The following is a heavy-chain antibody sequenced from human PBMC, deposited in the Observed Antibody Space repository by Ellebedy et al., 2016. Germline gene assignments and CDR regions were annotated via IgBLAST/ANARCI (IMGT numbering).Heavy chain of an antibody. J-gene: IGHJ6*02. CDR1: GFNVSSNY. D-gene: IGHD3-3*01. Sequence: GESLKISCAASGFNVSSNYMIWVRQAPGKGLEWVSVMYSGGGTYYADSVKGRFTMSRDNSKNTLYLQMNSLRAEDTAVYHCARGITAFFYGINVWGQGTTVTVSS. CDR2: MYSGGGT. V-gene: IGHV3-66*01. CDR3: ARGITAFFYGINV.